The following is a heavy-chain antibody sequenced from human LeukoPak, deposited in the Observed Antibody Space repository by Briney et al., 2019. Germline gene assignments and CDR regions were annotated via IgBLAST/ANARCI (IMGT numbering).Heavy chain of an antibody. D-gene: IGHD4-17*01. J-gene: IGHJ3*02. CDR1: GFTFTNYR. V-gene: IGHV3-21*01. Sequence: GGSLRLSCAASGFTFTNYRMTWVRQAPGKGLEWVSSISSTSGYIFYADSVQGRFTISRNNAKSSLYLQMNSLRAEDTAVYYCARENGDYADAFDIWGQGTMVTVSS. CDR2: ISSTSGYI. CDR3: ARENGDYADAFDI.